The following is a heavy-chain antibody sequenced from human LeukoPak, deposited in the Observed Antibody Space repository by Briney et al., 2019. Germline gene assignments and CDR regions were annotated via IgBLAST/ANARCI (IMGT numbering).Heavy chain of an antibody. CDR2: ISGSGGST. Sequence: GGSLRLSCAASGFTFSIYDMSWVRQAPGKGLEWVSGISGSGGSTYYADSVKGRLTISRDNSKNMLYLQMNSLRAEDTAVYYCAKVAVAGYYFDYWGQGTLVTVSS. V-gene: IGHV3-23*01. CDR1: GFTFSIYD. CDR3: AKVAVAGYYFDY. D-gene: IGHD6-19*01. J-gene: IGHJ4*02.